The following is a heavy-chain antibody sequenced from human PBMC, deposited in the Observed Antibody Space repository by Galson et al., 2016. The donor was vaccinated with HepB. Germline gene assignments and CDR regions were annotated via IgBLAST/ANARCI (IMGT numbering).Heavy chain of an antibody. CDR2: IKHDGSEK. V-gene: IGHV3-7*01. J-gene: IGHJ4*02. Sequence: SLRLSCAASGFTFSGFWMSWLRQAPGKGLERVANIKHDGSEKYYVDSVRGRFTISRDNAKDSLYLQMDSLRVEDTALYYCARDRYCDSIGCYYFDYWGQGTLVTVSS. CDR1: GFTFSGFW. CDR3: ARDRYCDSIGCYYFDY. D-gene: IGHD2-2*01.